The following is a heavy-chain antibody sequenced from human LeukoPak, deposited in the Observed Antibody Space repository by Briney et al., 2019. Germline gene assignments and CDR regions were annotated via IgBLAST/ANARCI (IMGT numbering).Heavy chain of an antibody. J-gene: IGHJ4*02. D-gene: IGHD2-2*01. CDR3: ARDFGCSSTSCYFSYFDY. CDR2: ISSSGGSI. CDR1: GFTFGSHG. Sequence: GGSLRLSCAVSGFTFGSHGMTWVRQTPGKGLVWVAGISSSGGSIYYAGSAKGRFSISRDNSKNTLYLQMNSLRAEDTAVYYCARDFGCSSTSCYFSYFDYWGQGTLVTVSS. V-gene: IGHV3-23*01.